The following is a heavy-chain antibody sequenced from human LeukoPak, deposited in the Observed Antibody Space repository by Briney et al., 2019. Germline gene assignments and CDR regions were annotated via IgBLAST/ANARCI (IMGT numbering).Heavy chain of an antibody. V-gene: IGHV3-74*01. CDR3: ASSGRFSSGHTGGIY. CDR2: INSDGSTT. Sequence: GGSLRLSLAAPGILLSDYWLHWVRQAPGKGLMLVSRINSDGSTTTYADSVKGRFTISRDNGKNTMYLQMNSLRAEDTAVYYCASSGRFSSGHTGGIYWGQGTQVTVSS. J-gene: IGHJ4*02. D-gene: IGHD3-22*01. CDR1: GILLSDYW.